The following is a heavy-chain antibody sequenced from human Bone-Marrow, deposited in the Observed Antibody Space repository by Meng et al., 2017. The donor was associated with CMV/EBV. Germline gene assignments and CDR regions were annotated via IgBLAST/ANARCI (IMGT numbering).Heavy chain of an antibody. Sequence: GESLKISCKGSGYSFTSYWIGWVRQMPGKGLEWMGIIYPGDSDTRYSPSFQGQVTISADKSISTAYLQWSSLKASDTAMYYCAKIVVAPAAIWVGWFDPWGQRTLVTVSS. CDR1: GYSFTSYW. CDR2: IYPGDSDT. V-gene: IGHV5-51*01. J-gene: IGHJ5*02. CDR3: AKIVVAPAAIWVGWFDP. D-gene: IGHD2-2*02.